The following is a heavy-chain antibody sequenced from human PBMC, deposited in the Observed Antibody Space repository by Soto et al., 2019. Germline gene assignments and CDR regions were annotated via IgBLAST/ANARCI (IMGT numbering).Heavy chain of an antibody. V-gene: IGHV3-30-3*01. J-gene: IGHJ5*02. D-gene: IGHD4-17*01. CDR1: GFSFSSHA. CDR3: ARAQSSTVITSSHFDP. CDR2: IAYDGSTK. Sequence: QVLLVESGGGVVQPGKSLRLSCAGSGFSFSSHAINWVRQAPGKGLEWLAIIAYDGSTKFYADSVKGRFTISRDNSENTVYLELTGLRGEDSALYYCARAQSSTVITSSHFDPRGRGTLVTVSS.